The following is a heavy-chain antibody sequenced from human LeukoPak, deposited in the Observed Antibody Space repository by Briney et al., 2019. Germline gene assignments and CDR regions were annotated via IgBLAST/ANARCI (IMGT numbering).Heavy chain of an antibody. CDR1: GFTFDDYA. D-gene: IGHD4-11*01. J-gene: IGHJ4*02. Sequence: PGGSLRLSCAASGFTFDDYAMHWVRQAPGKGLEWVSGISWNSGSIGYADSVKGRFTISRDNAKNSLYLQMNSLRAEDTALYYCAKDLGMTTVTTFDDWGQGTLVTVSS. V-gene: IGHV3-9*01. CDR3: AKDLGMTTVTTFDD. CDR2: ISWNSGSI.